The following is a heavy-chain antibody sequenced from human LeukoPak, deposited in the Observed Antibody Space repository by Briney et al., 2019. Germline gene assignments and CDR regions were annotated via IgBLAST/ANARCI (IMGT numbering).Heavy chain of an antibody. V-gene: IGHV1-46*01. CDR2: INPSGGST. CDR3: ARDLRAKRFFDY. J-gene: IGHJ4*02. D-gene: IGHD6-25*01. CDR1: GYTFTSYY. Sequence: ASVKVSCKASGYTFTSYYMHWVRQAPGQGLEWMGIINPSGGSTSYAQKFQGRVAMTRDTSTSTVYMELSSLRSEDTAVYYCARDLRAKRFFDYWGQGTLVTVSS.